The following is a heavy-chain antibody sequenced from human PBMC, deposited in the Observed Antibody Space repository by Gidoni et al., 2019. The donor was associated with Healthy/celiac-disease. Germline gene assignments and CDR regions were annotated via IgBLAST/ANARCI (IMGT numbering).Heavy chain of an antibody. D-gene: IGHD2-15*01. CDR3: ARYCSGGSCYIRGDPPLDY. J-gene: IGHJ4*02. CDR2: ISAYNGNT. Sequence: QVQLVQSGAEVKKPGASVKVSCKASGYTFTSYGISWVRQAPGQGLEWMGWISAYNGNTNYAQKLQGRVTMTTDTSTSTAYMELRSLRSDDTAVYYCARYCSGGSCYIRGDPPLDYWGQGTLVTVSS. CDR1: GYTFTSYG. V-gene: IGHV1-18*01.